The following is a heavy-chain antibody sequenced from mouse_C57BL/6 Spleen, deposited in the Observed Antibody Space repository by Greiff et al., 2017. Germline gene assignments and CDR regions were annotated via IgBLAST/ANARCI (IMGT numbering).Heavy chain of an antibody. Sequence: QVQLQQPGAELVKPGASVKVSCKASGYTFTSYWMHWVKQRPGQGLEWIGRIPPSDSDTNYNQKFKGKATLTVDKSSSTAYMQLSSLSSEDSAVYYCAIGGINNYDDCFAYWGQGTLVTVSA. V-gene: IGHV1-74*01. CDR1: GYTFTSYW. CDR2: IPPSDSDT. J-gene: IGHJ3*01. D-gene: IGHD2-12*01. CDR3: AIGGINNYDDCFAY.